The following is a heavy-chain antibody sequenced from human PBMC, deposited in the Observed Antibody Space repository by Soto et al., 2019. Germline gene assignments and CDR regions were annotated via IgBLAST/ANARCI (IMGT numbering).Heavy chain of an antibody. V-gene: IGHV3-23*01. CDR1: GFTFNNYA. CDR3: AKGSVVVAAKFDS. Sequence: GGSLTLSCAASGFTFNNYAMSWVRQAPGKGLEWVSAISSSGYSTYYADSVKGRFTISRDNSKNTVYLQMNNLPAEDTAVYYCAKGSVVVAAKFDSWGQGTLVTVSS. CDR2: ISSSGYST. D-gene: IGHD2-21*02. J-gene: IGHJ4*02.